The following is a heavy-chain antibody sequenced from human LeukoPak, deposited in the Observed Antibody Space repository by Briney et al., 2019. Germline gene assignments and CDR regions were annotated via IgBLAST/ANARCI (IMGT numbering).Heavy chain of an antibody. Sequence: PGGSLRLSCAASGFTFSSSSMNWVRQAPGKGLEWVSAISGSGGSTYYADSVKGRFTISRDNSKNTLYLQMNSLRAEDTAVYYCAKDEGLRYFDWLLSDDYWGQGTLVTVSS. CDR2: ISGSGGST. CDR3: AKDEGLRYFDWLLSDDY. CDR1: GFTFSSSS. V-gene: IGHV3-23*01. D-gene: IGHD3-9*01. J-gene: IGHJ4*02.